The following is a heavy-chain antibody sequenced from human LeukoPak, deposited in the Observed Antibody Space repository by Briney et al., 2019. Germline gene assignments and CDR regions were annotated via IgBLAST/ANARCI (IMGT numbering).Heavy chain of an antibody. CDR3: AAAPYYYDSSGYLLPLDY. V-gene: IGHV3-21*04. D-gene: IGHD3-22*01. J-gene: IGHJ4*02. CDR1: GFTFSSYS. CDR2: ISSSSSYI. Sequence: GGSLRLSCAASGFTFSSYSMNWVRQAPGKGLEWVSFISSSSSYIYYADLVKGRFTISRDNAKNSLYLQMNSLRAEDTAVYYCAAAPYYYDSSGYLLPLDYWGQGTLVTVSS.